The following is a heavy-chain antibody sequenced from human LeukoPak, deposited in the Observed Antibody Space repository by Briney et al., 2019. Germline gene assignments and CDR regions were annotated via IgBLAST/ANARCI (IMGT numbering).Heavy chain of an antibody. Sequence: GGSLRLSCAASGFTISSYSMNWVRQAPGKGLEWVSYISSSSSTIYYADSVKGRFTISRDNAKNSLYLQMNSLRAEDTAVYYCAKGSPYYYDSSGYYYYFDYWGQGTLVTVSS. CDR1: GFTISSYS. V-gene: IGHV3-48*01. D-gene: IGHD3-22*01. CDR2: ISSSSSTI. J-gene: IGHJ4*02. CDR3: AKGSPYYYDSSGYYYYFDY.